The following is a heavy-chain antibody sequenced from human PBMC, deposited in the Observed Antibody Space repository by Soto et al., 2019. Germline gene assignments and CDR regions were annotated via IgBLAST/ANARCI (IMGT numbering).Heavy chain of an antibody. CDR2: IDNDGIST. CDR1: GVKCSSYG. CDR3: VRDDFGLGIDY. V-gene: IGHV3-74*01. Sequence: GGSQRVPWGALGVKCSSYGGHRVSQTPEKGLVSVSHIDNDGISTTYADSVKGRFTISRDNAKNTLYLQMNSLTVEYTALYYCVRDDFGLGIDYWVLGTLVTVSS. J-gene: IGHJ4*02. D-gene: IGHD3-16*01.